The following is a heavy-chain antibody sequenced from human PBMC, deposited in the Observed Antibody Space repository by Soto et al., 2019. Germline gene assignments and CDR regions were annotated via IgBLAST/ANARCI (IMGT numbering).Heavy chain of an antibody. CDR2: INHSGST. CDR3: ARPRRELPSYYYYYYMDV. V-gene: IGHV4-34*01. Sequence: SETLSLTCAFYGWSFSGYYWSLIRQPPGKGLEWIGEINHSGSTNYNPSLKSRVTISVDTSKNQFSLKLSSVTAADTAVYYCARPRRELPSYYYYYYMDVWGKGTTVTVSS. J-gene: IGHJ6*03. CDR1: GWSFSGYY. D-gene: IGHD3-10*01.